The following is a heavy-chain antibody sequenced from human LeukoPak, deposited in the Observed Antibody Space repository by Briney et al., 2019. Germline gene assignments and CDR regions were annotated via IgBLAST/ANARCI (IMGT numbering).Heavy chain of an antibody. CDR3: ARDRISRYSYGFGWKYYYYYGMDV. D-gene: IGHD5-18*01. CDR1: GFSFSLYG. V-gene: IGHV3-33*01. CDR2: IWYDGSNK. Sequence: GGSLRLSCGASGFSFSLYGMHWVRRAPGKGLEWVAVIWYDGSNKYYADSVKGRFTISRDNSKNTLYLQMNSLRAEDTAVYYCARDRISRYSYGFGWKYYYYYGMDVWGQGTTVTVSS. J-gene: IGHJ6*02.